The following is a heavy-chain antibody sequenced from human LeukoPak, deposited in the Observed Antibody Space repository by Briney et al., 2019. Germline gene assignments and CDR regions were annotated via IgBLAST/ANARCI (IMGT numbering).Heavy chain of an antibody. V-gene: IGHV3-48*01. Sequence: GGSLRLSCAASGSTFSTYSMNWVRQAPGKGLEWVSYISSSSSSIYYADSVKGRFAISRDNAKNSLYLQMNSLRAEDASVYYCARGGVGATSGFDSWGQGTLVTVSS. J-gene: IGHJ4*02. CDR1: GSTFSTYS. D-gene: IGHD1-26*01. CDR2: ISSSSSSI. CDR3: ARGGVGATSGFDS.